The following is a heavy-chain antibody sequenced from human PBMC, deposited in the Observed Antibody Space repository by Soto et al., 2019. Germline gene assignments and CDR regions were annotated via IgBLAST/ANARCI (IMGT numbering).Heavy chain of an antibody. CDR3: ARAQRSFCSSTSCYRPSGNWFDP. J-gene: IGHJ5*02. V-gene: IGHV1-2*04. Sequence: QVQLVQSGAEVKKPGASVKVSCKASGYTFTGYYMHWVRQAPGQGLEWMGWINPNRGGTNYAQKFQGWVTITRDTSLSTAYMELSRLRSDDTAVYYCARAQRSFCSSTSCYRPSGNWFDPWGQGTLVTVSS. D-gene: IGHD2-2*01. CDR2: INPNRGGT. CDR1: GYTFTGYY.